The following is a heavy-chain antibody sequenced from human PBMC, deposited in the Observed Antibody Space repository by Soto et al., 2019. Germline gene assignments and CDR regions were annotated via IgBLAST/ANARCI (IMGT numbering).Heavy chain of an antibody. V-gene: IGHV1-69*04. D-gene: IGHD3-10*01. CDR2: IIPILGIA. Sequence: ASVKVSCKASGGTFSSYTISWVRQAPGQGLEWMGRIIPILGIANYAQKFQGRVTITADKSTSTAYMELSSLRSEDTAVYYCARDPESRPVRGVNNWFDPWGQGTLVTVSS. J-gene: IGHJ5*02. CDR3: ARDPESRPVRGVNNWFDP. CDR1: GGTFSSYT.